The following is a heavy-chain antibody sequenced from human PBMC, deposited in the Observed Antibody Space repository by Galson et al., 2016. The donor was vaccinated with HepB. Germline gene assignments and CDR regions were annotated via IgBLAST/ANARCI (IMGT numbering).Heavy chain of an antibody. CDR3: ARGHIVATVDYYYYGLDV. V-gene: IGHV1-3*01. CDR2: INAANGDT. J-gene: IGHJ6*02. CDR1: GYTFTTYA. D-gene: IGHD5-12*01. Sequence: SVKVSCKASGYTFTTYAMYWVRQAPGQRLEWMGCINAANGDTKYSQKLQGRGTITWDTSANTAYMELSSLRSEDTAVYYCARGHIVATVDYYYYGLDVWGQGTTVTVSS.